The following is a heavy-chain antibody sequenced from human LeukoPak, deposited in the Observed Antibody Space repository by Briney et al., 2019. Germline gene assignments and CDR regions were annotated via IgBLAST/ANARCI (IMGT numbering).Heavy chain of an antibody. CDR3: VKSYSNSWYSFDN. V-gene: IGHV3-64D*06. Sequence: PGGSLRLSCSASGFTFSGYAMHWVRQAPGKGLEYVSAITSNGVNTYYADSVEGRFTISRDNSKNTLFLQMGSLRAEDTAVYYCVKSYSNSWYSFDNWGQGTLVTVSS. CDR2: ITSNGVNT. J-gene: IGHJ4*02. D-gene: IGHD6-13*01. CDR1: GFTFSGYA.